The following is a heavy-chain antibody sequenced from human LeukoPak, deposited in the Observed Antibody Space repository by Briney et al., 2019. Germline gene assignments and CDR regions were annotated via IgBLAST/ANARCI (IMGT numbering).Heavy chain of an antibody. CDR2: ISYDGSNK. CDR1: GFTFSSYA. CDR3: ARAVLWFDY. J-gene: IGHJ4*02. Sequence: PGGSLRLSCAASGFTFSSYAMHWVRQAPGKGLEWVAVISYDGSNKYYADSVKGRFTISRDNSKNTLYLQMNSLRAEDTAVYYCARAVLWFDYWGQGTLVTVSS. D-gene: IGHD2-21*01. V-gene: IGHV3-30*04.